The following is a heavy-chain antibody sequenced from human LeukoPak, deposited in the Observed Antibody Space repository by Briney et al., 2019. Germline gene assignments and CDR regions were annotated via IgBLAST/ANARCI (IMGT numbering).Heavy chain of an antibody. CDR3: ARSDFWSGYTGHTHDYFDY. J-gene: IGHJ4*02. CDR2: IWYDGSNK. D-gene: IGHD3-3*01. Sequence: PGGSLRLSCAASGFTFSDYWLSWVRQAPGKGLEWVAVIWYDGSNKYYADSVKGRFTISRDNSKNTLYLQMNSLRAEDTAVYYCARSDFWSGYTGHTHDYFDYWGQGTLVTVSS. V-gene: IGHV3-33*08. CDR1: GFTFSDYW.